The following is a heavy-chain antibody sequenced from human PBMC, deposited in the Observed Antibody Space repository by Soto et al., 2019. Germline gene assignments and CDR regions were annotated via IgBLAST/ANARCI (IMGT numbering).Heavy chain of an antibody. CDR3: ARDDCGGGGCLTS. D-gene: IGHD2-15*01. Sequence: QVQLQESGPGLVKPSQTLSLTCSVSGGSISSGGYYWSWIRQHPGKGLEWIGYIYYDGSTYYNPSLKSRITMSVDTSENQFSLKLSSVTGVDTAIYYCARDDCGGGGCLTSWGQGTLVTISS. CDR1: GGSISSGGYY. CDR2: IYYDGST. J-gene: IGHJ5*02. V-gene: IGHV4-31*03.